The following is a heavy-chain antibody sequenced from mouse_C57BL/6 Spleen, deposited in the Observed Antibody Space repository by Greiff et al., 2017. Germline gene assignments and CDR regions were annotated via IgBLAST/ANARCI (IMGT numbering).Heavy chain of an antibody. CDR1: GYAFTNYL. D-gene: IGHD1-1*01. Sequence: VQLVESGAELVRPGTSVKVSCKASGYAFTNYLIEWVKQRPGQGLEWIGVINPGSGGTNYNEKVKGKATLTADKSTSTAYMQLSSLTSEDSAFYFCASLLHFAYWGQGTLVTVSA. J-gene: IGHJ3*01. CDR2: INPGSGGT. CDR3: ASLLHFAY. V-gene: IGHV1-54*01.